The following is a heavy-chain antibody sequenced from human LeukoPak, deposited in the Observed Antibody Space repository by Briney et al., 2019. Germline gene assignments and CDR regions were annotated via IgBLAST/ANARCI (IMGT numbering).Heavy chain of an antibody. J-gene: IGHJ6*02. CDR2: INAGNGNT. CDR3: ARTIEFYGMDV. V-gene: IGHV1-3*01. Sequence: ASVKVSSKPSGSTSISFAINWVRQPPGKRLEWMGWINAGNGNTKYSQKFQGRVTITADESTSTAYMELSSLRSEDTAVYYCARTIEFYGMDVWGQGTTVTVSS. D-gene: IGHD3-10*01. CDR1: GSTSISFA.